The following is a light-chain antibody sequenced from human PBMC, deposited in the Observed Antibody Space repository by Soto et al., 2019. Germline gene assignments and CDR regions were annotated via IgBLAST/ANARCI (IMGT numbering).Light chain of an antibody. CDR2: DVS. CDR3: SSYTSSSTLDVV. Sequence: QSALTQPASVSGSPGQSITISCTGTSSDVGFYNYVSWYQQHPGKAPKLMIYDVSNRPSGVSNRFSGSKSGNTASLTISGLQAEDEADYYCSSYTSSSTLDVVFGGGTKLTVL. J-gene: IGLJ2*01. V-gene: IGLV2-14*01. CDR1: SSDVGFYNY.